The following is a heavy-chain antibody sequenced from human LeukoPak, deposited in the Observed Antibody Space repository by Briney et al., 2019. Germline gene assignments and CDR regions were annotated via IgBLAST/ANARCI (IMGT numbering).Heavy chain of an antibody. J-gene: IGHJ4*02. D-gene: IGHD4-17*01. CDR3: ARSRYGDRLGYFDY. V-gene: IGHV1-8*01. CDR2: MSPNSGDT. Sequence: ASVKVSCKASGYTFTSYDFNWVRQATGQRPEWMGWMSPNSGDTGYAQKFQDRVTMTRNTSISTAYMELSSLRSEDTAVYYCARSRYGDRLGYFDYWGQGTLVTVSS. CDR1: GYTFTSYD.